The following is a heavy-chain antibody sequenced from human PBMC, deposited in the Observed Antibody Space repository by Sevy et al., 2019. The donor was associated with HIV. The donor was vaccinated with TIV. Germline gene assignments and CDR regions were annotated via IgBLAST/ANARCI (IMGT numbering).Heavy chain of an antibody. J-gene: IGHJ4*02. CDR1: GFTFSSYD. D-gene: IGHD2-8*01. CDR2: IGTAGDT. Sequence: GGSLRLSCAASGFTFSSYDMHWVRQATGTGLEWVSAIGTAGDTYYPGSVKGRFTISRENAKNSLYLQMNSLRAGDTAVYYCARMVRWGWRAFDYWGQRTLVTVSS. CDR3: ARMVRWGWRAFDY. V-gene: IGHV3-13*01.